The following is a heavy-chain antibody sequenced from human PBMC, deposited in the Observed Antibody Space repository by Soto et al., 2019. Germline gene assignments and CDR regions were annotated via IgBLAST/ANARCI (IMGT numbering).Heavy chain of an antibody. CDR2: ISVSDAFI. Sequence: GGSLRLSCAASGFIFRNFAVNWVRQAPGKGLEWVSGISVSDAFIYYADSVRGRFSISRDASENILYLQMNSLRVDDTALYYCTRETVAGITGLDYWGPGTLVTVS. CDR3: TRETVAGITGLDY. J-gene: IGHJ4*02. D-gene: IGHD1-20*01. V-gene: IGHV3-23*01. CDR1: GFIFRNFA.